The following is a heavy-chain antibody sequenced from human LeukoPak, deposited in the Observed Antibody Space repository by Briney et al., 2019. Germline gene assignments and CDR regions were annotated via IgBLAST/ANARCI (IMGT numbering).Heavy chain of an antibody. J-gene: IGHJ4*02. Sequence: SGGSLRLSCAASGFTFSSYAMHCVRQAPGKGLEWVAVISYDGSNKYYADSVKGRFTISRDNSKNTLYLQMNSLRAEDTAVYYCAREVGGWYMRYYFDYWGQGTLVTVSS. V-gene: IGHV3-30-3*01. D-gene: IGHD6-19*01. CDR1: GFTFSSYA. CDR3: AREVGGWYMRYYFDY. CDR2: ISYDGSNK.